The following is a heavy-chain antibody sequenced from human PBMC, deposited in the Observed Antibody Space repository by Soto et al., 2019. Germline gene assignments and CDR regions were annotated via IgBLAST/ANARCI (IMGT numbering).Heavy chain of an antibody. V-gene: IGHV3-74*01. J-gene: IGHJ3*02. Sequence: GGSLRLSCAASGFTFSSYWMHWVRQAPGKGLVWVSRINSDGSSTSYADSVKGRFTISRDNAKNTLYLQMNSLRAEDTAVYYCARDPYYDILTGYGDAFDIWGQGTMVTVSS. CDR1: GFTFSSYW. D-gene: IGHD3-9*01. CDR2: INSDGSST. CDR3: ARDPYYDILTGYGDAFDI.